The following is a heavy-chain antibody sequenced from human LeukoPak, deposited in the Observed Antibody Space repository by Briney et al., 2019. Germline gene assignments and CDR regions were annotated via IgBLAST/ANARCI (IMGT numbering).Heavy chain of an antibody. CDR2: IFGNGAGT. D-gene: IGHD3-22*01. V-gene: IGHV3-23*01. CDR3: AKDTGTFYYDNSGYWGYYFDY. CDR1: GFIFSTYA. J-gene: IGHJ4*02. Sequence: GGSLRLSCTASGFIFSTYAMNWVRQAPGKGLEWVSVIFGNGAGTNYADSVKGRFTISRDNSKNTLYLQMNSLRAEDTAVYYCAKDTGTFYYDNSGYWGYYFDYWGQGILVTVSS.